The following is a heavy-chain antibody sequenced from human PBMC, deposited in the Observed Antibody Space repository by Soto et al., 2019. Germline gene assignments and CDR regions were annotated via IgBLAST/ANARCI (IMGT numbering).Heavy chain of an antibody. D-gene: IGHD3-16*01. CDR2: ISGSSSYI. CDR1: GFTFSSYS. V-gene: IGHV3-21*01. Sequence: EVQLVESGGGLVKPGGSLRLSCAASGFTFSSYSMNWVRQAPGKGLEWVSSISGSSSYIYYADSVKGRFTISRDNAKNSLYLQMNSLGAEDTAVYYCARGALSYVDFDYWGQGTLVTVSS. CDR3: ARGALSYVDFDY. J-gene: IGHJ4*02.